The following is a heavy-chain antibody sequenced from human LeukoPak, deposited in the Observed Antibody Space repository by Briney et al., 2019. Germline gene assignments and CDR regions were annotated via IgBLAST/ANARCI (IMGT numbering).Heavy chain of an antibody. J-gene: IGHJ4*01. Sequence: GGSLRLSCAASGFTFSSYAMSWVRQAPGKGLEWVSAISGSGGSTYYADSVKGRFTISRDNSKNTLYLQMNSLRAEDTAVYYCAKNANYDILTGYYKADYFDYWGQEPWSPSPQ. D-gene: IGHD3-9*01. CDR2: ISGSGGST. CDR3: AKNANYDILTGYYKADYFDY. V-gene: IGHV3-23*01. CDR1: GFTFSSYA.